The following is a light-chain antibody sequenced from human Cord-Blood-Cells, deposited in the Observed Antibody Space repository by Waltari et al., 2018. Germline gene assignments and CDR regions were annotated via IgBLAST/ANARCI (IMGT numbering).Light chain of an antibody. CDR3: SSYTSSSTVV. V-gene: IGLV2-14*01. CDR2: EVS. J-gene: IGLJ2*01. Sequence: QSALTPPASVSGSPGQSITIPCTGTSRDVGGYNYVSWYQQHPGKAPKLMIYEVSNRPSGVSNRFSGSKSGNTASLTISGLQAEDEADYYCSSYTSSSTVVFGGGTKLTVL. CDR1: SRDVGGYNY.